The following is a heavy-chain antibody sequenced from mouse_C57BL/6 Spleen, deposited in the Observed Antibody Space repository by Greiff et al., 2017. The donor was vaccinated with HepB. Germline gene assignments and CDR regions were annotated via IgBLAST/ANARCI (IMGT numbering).Heavy chain of an antibody. CDR3: ARSYDGYYEGVPWFAY. D-gene: IGHD2-3*01. Sequence: VQLLHSGAELAKPGASVKLSCKASGYTFTSYWMHWVKQRPGQGLEWIGYINPSSGYTKYNQKFKDKATLTADKSASTAYMQLSSLTYEDSAVYYCARSYDGYYEGVPWFAYCGQRTLVTVSA. CDR2: INPSSGYT. CDR1: GYTFTSYW. V-gene: IGHV1-7*01. J-gene: IGHJ3*01.